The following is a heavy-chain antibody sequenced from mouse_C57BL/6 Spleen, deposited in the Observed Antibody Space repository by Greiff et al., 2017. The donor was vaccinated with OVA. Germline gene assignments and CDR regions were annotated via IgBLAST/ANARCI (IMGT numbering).Heavy chain of an antibody. D-gene: IGHD2-1*01. J-gene: IGHJ2*01. Sequence: EVMLVESGGGLVQPGGSLKFSCAASGFTFSDYYMYWVRQTPGKSLEWVAYISNGGGSTYYPDTVKGRFTISRDNAKNTLYLQMSRLKSEDTAMYYCARHGNYYFDYWGQGTTLTVSS. V-gene: IGHV5-12*01. CDR3: ARHGNYYFDY. CDR2: ISNGGGST. CDR1: GFTFSDYY.